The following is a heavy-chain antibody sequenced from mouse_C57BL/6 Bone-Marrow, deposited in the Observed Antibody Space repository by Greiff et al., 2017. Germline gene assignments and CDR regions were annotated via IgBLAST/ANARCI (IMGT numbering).Heavy chain of an antibody. V-gene: IGHV1-19*01. D-gene: IGHD2-13*01. J-gene: IGHJ3*01. CDR2: INPYNGGT. Sequence: DVKLQESGPVLVKPGASVKMSCKASGYTFTDYYMNWVKQSHGKSLEWIGVINPYNGGTSYNQKFKGKATLTVDKSSSTAYMELNSLTSEDSAVYYCARWDGDWFAYWGRGTLVTVSA. CDR1: GYTFTDYY. CDR3: ARWDGDWFAY.